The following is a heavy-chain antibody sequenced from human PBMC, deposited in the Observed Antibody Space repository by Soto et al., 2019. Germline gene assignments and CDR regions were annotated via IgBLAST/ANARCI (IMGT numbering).Heavy chain of an antibody. Sequence: EVQLVESGGGLVQPGRSLRLSCAASGFTFDDYAMHWVRQAPGKGLEWVSGISWNSGSIGYADSVKGRFTISRDNDKHSLYLQMNSLRAEDTALYYCAKDPYSSSTGYFDFWGQGTLVTVSS. CDR3: AKDPYSSSTGYFDF. CDR1: GFTFDDYA. D-gene: IGHD6-6*01. J-gene: IGHJ4*02. V-gene: IGHV3-9*01. CDR2: ISWNSGSI.